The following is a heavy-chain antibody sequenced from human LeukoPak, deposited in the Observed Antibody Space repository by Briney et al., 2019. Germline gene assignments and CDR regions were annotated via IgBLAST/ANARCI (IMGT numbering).Heavy chain of an antibody. CDR1: GYSFTSYW. V-gene: IGHV5-51*01. D-gene: IGHD2-15*01. J-gene: IGHJ3*02. Sequence: GESLKISCNGSGYSFTSYWIGWVRQMPGKGLEWMGIIYPGDSDTRYSPSFQGQVTISADKSISTAYLQWSSLKASDTAMYYWARPLLPPGYCSGGSCPGGYAFDIWGQGTMVTVSS. CDR3: ARPLLPPGYCSGGSCPGGYAFDI. CDR2: IYPGDSDT.